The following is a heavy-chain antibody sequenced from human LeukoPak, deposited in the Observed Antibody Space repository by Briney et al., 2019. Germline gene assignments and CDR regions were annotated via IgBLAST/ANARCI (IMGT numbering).Heavy chain of an antibody. CDR2: IAASRDTS. V-gene: IGHV3-23*01. D-gene: IGHD5/OR15-5a*01. J-gene: IGHJ4*02. Sequence: GGSLRLSCAASGFTFDSYALSWVRQAPGKGLEWVSSIAASRDTSYYADSVKGRFTISRDNSKNPFYLQMNSLRAGDTAVYYCAKLRCSIVSTMHYFDYWGEGALVTVAS. CDR3: AKLRCSIVSTMHYFDY. CDR1: GFTFDSYA.